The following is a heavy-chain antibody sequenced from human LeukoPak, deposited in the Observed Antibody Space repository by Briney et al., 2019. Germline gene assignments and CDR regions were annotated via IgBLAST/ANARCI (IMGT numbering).Heavy chain of an antibody. CDR3: ARRLPYYYGSGSYYFDY. V-gene: IGHV3-11*04. J-gene: IGHJ4*02. CDR1: GFTFSDSY. D-gene: IGHD3-10*01. Sequence: GGSLRLSCAASGFTFSDSYTSWIRQAPGKGLEWVSYISSSGSTIYYADSVKGRFTVSRDNAKNSLYLQMNSLRAEDTAVYYCARRLPYYYGSGSYYFDYWGQGTLVTVSS. CDR2: ISSSGSTI.